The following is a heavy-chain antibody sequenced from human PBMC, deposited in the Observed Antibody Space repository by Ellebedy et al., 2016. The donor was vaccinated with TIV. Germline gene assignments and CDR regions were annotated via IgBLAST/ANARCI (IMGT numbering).Heavy chain of an antibody. V-gene: IGHV3-73*01. Sequence: PGGSLRLSCAASEFTFSGSAMHWIRQASGKGLEWVGCIRSKANNYATAYAASVKGRFTISRDDSKNTAYLQMNGLKTEDTAVYYCVHIVVVTATGYWGQGTLVTVSS. D-gene: IGHD2-21*02. J-gene: IGHJ4*02. CDR1: EFTFSGSA. CDR3: VHIVVVTATGY. CDR2: IRSKANNYAT.